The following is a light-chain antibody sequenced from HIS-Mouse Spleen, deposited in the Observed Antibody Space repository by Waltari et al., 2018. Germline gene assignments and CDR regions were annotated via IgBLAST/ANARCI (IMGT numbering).Light chain of an antibody. Sequence: QSALTQPASVSGSHGQSIPISCPGTRSDVGGYTYVSWYQQHPGKAPKLMIYEVSNRPSGVSNRFSGSKSGNTASLTISGLQTEDEADYYCSSYTSSSTVVFGGGTKLTVL. CDR3: SSYTSSSTVV. CDR1: RSDVGGYTY. CDR2: EVS. V-gene: IGLV2-14*01. J-gene: IGLJ2*01.